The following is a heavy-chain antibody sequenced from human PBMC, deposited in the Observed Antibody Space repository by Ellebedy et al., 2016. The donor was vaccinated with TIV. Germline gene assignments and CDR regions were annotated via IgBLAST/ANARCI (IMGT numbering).Heavy chain of an antibody. CDR3: AKVRIDS. D-gene: IGHD2/OR15-2a*01. CDR2: ISGSGGGT. V-gene: IGHV3-23*01. J-gene: IGHJ4*02. CDR1: GFTFSNFA. Sequence: GESLKISCAASGFTFSNFAMSWVRQAPGKGLEWVSAISGSGGGTNYADPVKGRFTISKDNSKNTLYLQMNSLRAEDTAVYFCAKVRIDSWGQGTLVTVSS.